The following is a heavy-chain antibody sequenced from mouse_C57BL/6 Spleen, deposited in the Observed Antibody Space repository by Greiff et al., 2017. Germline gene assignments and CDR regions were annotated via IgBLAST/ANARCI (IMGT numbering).Heavy chain of an antibody. Sequence: QVHVKQSGAELVRPGSSVKLSCKASGYTFTSYWMHWVKQRPIQGLEWIGNIDPSDSETHYNQKFKDKATLTVDKSSSTAYMQLSSLTSEDSAVYYCARDSSGPFAYWGQGTLVTVSA. CDR2: IDPSDSET. CDR1: GYTFTSYW. V-gene: IGHV1-52*01. J-gene: IGHJ3*01. CDR3: ARDSSGPFAY. D-gene: IGHD3-2*02.